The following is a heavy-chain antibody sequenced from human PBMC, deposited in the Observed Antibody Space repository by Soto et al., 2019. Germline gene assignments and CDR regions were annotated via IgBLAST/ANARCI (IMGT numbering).Heavy chain of an antibody. CDR1: GFTFSSYW. V-gene: IGHV3-74*01. J-gene: IGHJ4*02. Sequence: GGSLRLSCAVSGFTFSSYWMHWVRQAPGKGLVWVSRINSDGSSTSYADSVKGRFTISRDNAKNTLYLQMNSLRAEDTAVYYCARTMVRGVRAFDYWGQGTLVTVSS. CDR3: ARTMVRGVRAFDY. D-gene: IGHD3-10*01. CDR2: INSDGSST.